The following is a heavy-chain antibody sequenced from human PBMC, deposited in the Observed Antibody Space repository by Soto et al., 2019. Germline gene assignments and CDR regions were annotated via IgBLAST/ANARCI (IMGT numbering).Heavy chain of an antibody. CDR1: GFTFGNYW. CDR2: MNSDGSTT. CDR3: ARSPIVGATTFDY. Sequence: PGGSLRLSCAASGFTFGNYWMHWVRQAPGKGLEWVSRMNSDGSTTNYADSVKGRFTVSRDKSISTAYLQWSSLTASDTAMYYCARSPIVGATTFDYWGQGTLVTVSS. V-gene: IGHV3-74*01. D-gene: IGHD1-26*01. J-gene: IGHJ4*02.